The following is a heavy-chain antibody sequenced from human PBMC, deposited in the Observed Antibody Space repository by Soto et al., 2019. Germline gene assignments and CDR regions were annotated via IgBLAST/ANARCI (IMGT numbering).Heavy chain of an antibody. CDR3: AKDLKYQLLSFDY. V-gene: IGHV3-23*01. CDR1: GFTFSSYA. J-gene: IGHJ4*02. CDR2: ISGSGGST. D-gene: IGHD2-2*01. Sequence: PVGSLRLSCAASGFTFSSYAMTWVRQAPGKGLEWVSGISGSGGSTYSADSVKGRFTISRDNSKNTLYLQMNSLRAEDTAVYYCAKDLKYQLLSFDYWGQGTLVTVSS.